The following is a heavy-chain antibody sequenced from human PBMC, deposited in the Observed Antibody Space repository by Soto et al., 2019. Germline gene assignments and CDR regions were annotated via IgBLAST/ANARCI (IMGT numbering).Heavy chain of an antibody. CDR3: ARGPWNYDFWSGYYSSIPPTNYGMDV. J-gene: IGHJ6*02. Sequence: ASVKVSCKASGDTFSSYAISWVRQAPGQGLEWMGGIIPIFGTANYAQKFQGRVTITADKSTSTAYMELSSLRSEDTAVYYCARGPWNYDFWSGYYSSIPPTNYGMDVWGQGTTVTVSS. CDR2: IIPIFGTA. V-gene: IGHV1-69*06. D-gene: IGHD3-3*01. CDR1: GDTFSSYA.